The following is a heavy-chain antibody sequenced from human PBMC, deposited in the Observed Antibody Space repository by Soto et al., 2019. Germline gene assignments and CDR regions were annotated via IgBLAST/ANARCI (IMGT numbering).Heavy chain of an antibody. CDR1: GGTFRSYA. J-gene: IGHJ6*02. CDR3: ARGEGYYDSSGLEYYHGMDV. Sequence: QVQLEQSGAEVKKPGSSVKVSCKASGGTFRSYAIAWVRQAPGQGLEWMGDFIPIFGTSNYAQKFQGRISITADESRTTAYMELSTVTDEDTTTYYCARGEGYYDSSGLEYYHGMDVWGQGTTLTVSS. D-gene: IGHD3-22*01. CDR2: FIPIFGTS. V-gene: IGHV1-69*01.